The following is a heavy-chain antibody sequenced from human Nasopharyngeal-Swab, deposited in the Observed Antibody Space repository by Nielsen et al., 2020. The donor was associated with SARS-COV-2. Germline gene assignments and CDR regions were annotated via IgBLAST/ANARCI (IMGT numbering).Heavy chain of an antibody. CDR1: GYTFISYG. Sequence: ASVKVSCKASGYTFISYGITWVRQAPGKGLEWMGWISGYNGDTNYAQKLQGRVTMTTDTSTSTAYMELRSLRSDDTAVYYCARDKGGIAVAGTLDYFDYWGQGTLVTVSS. D-gene: IGHD6-19*01. CDR3: ARDKGGIAVAGTLDYFDY. V-gene: IGHV1-18*01. J-gene: IGHJ4*02. CDR2: ISGYNGDT.